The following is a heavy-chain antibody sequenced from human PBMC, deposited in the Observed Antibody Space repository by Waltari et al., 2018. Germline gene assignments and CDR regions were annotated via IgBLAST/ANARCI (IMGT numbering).Heavy chain of an antibody. CDR1: GGSISSHY. D-gene: IGHD2-15*01. J-gene: IGHJ6*02. CDR2: IYYSGST. CDR3: ARQRMVYYYGMDV. Sequence: QVQLQESGPGLVKPSETLSLTCPVSGGSISSHYWSWIRQPPGKGLEWIGYIYYSGSTNYNPSLKSRVTISVDTSKNQFSLKLSSVTAADTAVYYCARQRMVYYYGMDVWGQGTTVTVSS. V-gene: IGHV4-59*11.